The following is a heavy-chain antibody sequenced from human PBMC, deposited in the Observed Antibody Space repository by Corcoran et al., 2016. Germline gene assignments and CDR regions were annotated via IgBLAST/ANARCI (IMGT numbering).Heavy chain of an antibody. D-gene: IGHD3-3*01. CDR2: INPNSGGT. Sequence: QVQLVQSGAEVKKPGASVKVSCKASGYTFTGYYMHLVRQAPGQGLELMGWINPNSGGTNYAQKFQGRVTMTRDTSISTAYMELSRLRSDDTAVYYCARTYYDFWGGYCCDYWGQGALVTCSS. CDR3: ARTYYDFWGGYCCDY. CDR1: GYTFTGYY. V-gene: IGHV1-2*02. J-gene: IGHJ4*02.